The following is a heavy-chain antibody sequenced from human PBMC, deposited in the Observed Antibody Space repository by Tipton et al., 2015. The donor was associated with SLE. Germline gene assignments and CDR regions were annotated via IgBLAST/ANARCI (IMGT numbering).Heavy chain of an antibody. Sequence: TLSLTCTVSGGSISSSSYYWGWIRQPPGKGLEWIGSIYYSGSTYYNPSLKSRVTISVDTSKNQFSLKLTSVTAADTAVYYCARLFGASSWSEPDSWGQGTLVTVSS. D-gene: IGHD6-13*01. CDR1: GGSISSSSYY. CDR3: ARLFGASSWSEPDS. J-gene: IGHJ5*01. V-gene: IGHV4-39*01. CDR2: IYYSGST.